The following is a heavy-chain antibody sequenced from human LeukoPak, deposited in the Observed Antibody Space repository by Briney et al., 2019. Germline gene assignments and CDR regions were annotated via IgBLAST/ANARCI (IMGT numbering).Heavy chain of an antibody. Sequence: GGSLRLSCTVSGFTVSSNSMSWVRQAPGKGLEWVSFIYSDNTHYSDSVKGRSTISRDNSKNTLYLQMNSLRAEDTAVYYCARRAGAYSHPYDYWGQGTLVTVSS. CDR3: ARRAGAYSHPYDY. J-gene: IGHJ4*02. CDR2: IYSDNT. V-gene: IGHV3-53*01. D-gene: IGHD4/OR15-4a*01. CDR1: GFTVSSNS.